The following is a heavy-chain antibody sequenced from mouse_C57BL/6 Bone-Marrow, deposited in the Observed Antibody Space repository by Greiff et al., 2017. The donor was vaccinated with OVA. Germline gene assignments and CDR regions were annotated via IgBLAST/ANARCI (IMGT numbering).Heavy chain of an antibody. D-gene: IGHD2-3*01. V-gene: IGHV2-2*01. CDR1: GFSLTSYG. CDR2: IWSGGSS. Sequence: VKLVESGPGLVQPSQSLSITCTASGFSLTSYGVHWVRQSPGKGLEWLGVIWSGGSSDYNAAFISRLSISKDNSKSQVFFKMNSLQAEDTAIYYCARRGRWLLPFAYWGQGTLVTVSA. J-gene: IGHJ3*01. CDR3: ARRGRWLLPFAY.